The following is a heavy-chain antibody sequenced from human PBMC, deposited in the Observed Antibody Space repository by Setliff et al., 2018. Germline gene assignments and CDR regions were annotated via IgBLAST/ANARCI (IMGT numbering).Heavy chain of an antibody. Sequence: GGSLRLSCAASGFTFARFAMHWVRQASGKGLEWVGRIRSKTSGFATAYSASVKGRFTISRDDSMNTAYLQMDSLRTEDTAVYYCSRAVDGRTWFDPWGQGALVTVSS. CDR2: IRSKTSGFAT. D-gene: IGHD6-19*01. J-gene: IGHJ5*02. V-gene: IGHV3-73*01. CDR1: GFTFARFA. CDR3: SRAVDGRTWFDP.